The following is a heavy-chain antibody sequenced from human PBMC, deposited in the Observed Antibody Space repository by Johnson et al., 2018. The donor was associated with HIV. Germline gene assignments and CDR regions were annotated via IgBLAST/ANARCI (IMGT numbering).Heavy chain of an antibody. CDR3: AKGYSSSSPDAFDI. D-gene: IGHD6-6*01. CDR2: ISSSGSTI. J-gene: IGHJ3*02. Sequence: QVQLVESGGGLVKPGGSLRLSCAASGFTFGDYYMTWIRQAPGKGLEWVSYISSSGSTIYYADSVKGRFTISRDNAKNSLYLQMNSLRAEDTALYYCAKGYSSSSPDAFDIWGQGTMVTVSS. V-gene: IGHV3-11*01. CDR1: GFTFGDYY.